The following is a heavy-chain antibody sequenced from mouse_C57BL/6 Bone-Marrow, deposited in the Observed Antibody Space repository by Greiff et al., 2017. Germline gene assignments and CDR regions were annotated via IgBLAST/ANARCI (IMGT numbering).Heavy chain of an antibody. D-gene: IGHD2-3*01. V-gene: IGHV5-12*01. J-gene: IGHJ2*01. CDR2: ISNGGGST. CDR1: GFTFSDYY. CDR3: ARQRWSYFDY. Sequence: EVMLVESGGGLVQPGGSLKLSCAASGFTFSDYYMSWVRQTPEKRLEWVAYISNGGGSTYYPDTVKGRFTISRDNAKNTLYLQMSRLKSEDTAMYYCARQRWSYFDYWGQGTTLTVSS.